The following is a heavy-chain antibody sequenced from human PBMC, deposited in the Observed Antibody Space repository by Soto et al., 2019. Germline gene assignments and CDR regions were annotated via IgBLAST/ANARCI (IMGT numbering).Heavy chain of an antibody. J-gene: IGHJ3*02. V-gene: IGHV3-53*01. CDR3: NRGGYVGAFDI. CDR2: VHSDGST. CDR1: GFAVSSNY. Sequence: PSETLSLSCRVSGFAVSSNYMGWVRQAPGKGLEWVSLVHSDGSTYFADSVRGRFTIFRDNSKNTLYLQLTSLRAEDTAVYYCNRGGYVGAFDIWGQGAMVTVSS. D-gene: IGHD3-22*01.